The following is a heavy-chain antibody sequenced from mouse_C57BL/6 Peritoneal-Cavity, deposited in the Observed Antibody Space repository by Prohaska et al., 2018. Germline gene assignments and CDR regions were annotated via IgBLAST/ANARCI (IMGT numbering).Heavy chain of an antibody. CDR2: INPSNGGT. CDR3: ANYYGSSYWYFDV. CDR1: NCSSLG. V-gene: IGHV1-53*01. D-gene: IGHD1-1*01. Sequence: NCSSLGLNWVKQRPGQGLEWIGNINPSNGGTTSYNQKFKGKATLTVDQSSSTAYMQLNSLTSEDSAVYYCANYYGSSYWYFDVWGTGTTVTVSS. J-gene: IGHJ1*03.